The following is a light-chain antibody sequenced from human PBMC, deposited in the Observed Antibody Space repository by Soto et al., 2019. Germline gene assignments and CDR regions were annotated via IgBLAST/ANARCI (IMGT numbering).Light chain of an antibody. Sequence: EIVLTQSPGTLSLSPGERGTLSCGASQSVSNNYLAWYQQKPGQAPRLVIYGASSRATGIPDRFSASGSGTDFTLTISRLEPEDFAVYYCQQYISSPLTFGQGTKVDIK. CDR3: QQYISSPLT. CDR1: QSVSNNY. V-gene: IGKV3-20*01. J-gene: IGKJ1*01. CDR2: GAS.